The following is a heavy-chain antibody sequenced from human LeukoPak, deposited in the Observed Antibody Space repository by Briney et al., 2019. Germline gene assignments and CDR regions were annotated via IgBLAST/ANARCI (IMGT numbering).Heavy chain of an antibody. CDR1: GGSISSSNW. V-gene: IGHV4-4*02. CDR2: IYHSGST. CDR3: ARVELTGYYMRAPEDYFDY. Sequence: PSETLSLTCAVSGGSISSSNWWSWVRQPPGKGLEWIGEIYHSGSTNYNPSLKSRVTISVDKSKNQFSLKLSSVTAADTAVYYCARVELTGYYMRAPEDYFDYWGQGTLVTVSS. J-gene: IGHJ4*02. D-gene: IGHD3-9*01.